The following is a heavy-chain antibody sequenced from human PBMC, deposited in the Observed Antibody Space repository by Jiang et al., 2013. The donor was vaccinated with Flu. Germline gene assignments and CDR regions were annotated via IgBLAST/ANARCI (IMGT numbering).Heavy chain of an antibody. D-gene: IGHD1-7*01. CDR2: IVVGSGNT. CDR1: GFTFTSSA. J-gene: IGHJ6*02. CDR3: AADPLGGITGTTVETDYYYGMDV. V-gene: IGHV1-58*02. Sequence: SGAEVKKPGTSVKVSCKASGFTFTSSAMQWVRQARGQRLEWIGWIVVGSGNTNYAQKFQERVTITRDMSTSTAYMELSSLRSEDTAVYYCAADPLGGITGTTVETDYYYGMDVVGQGTTVTVSS.